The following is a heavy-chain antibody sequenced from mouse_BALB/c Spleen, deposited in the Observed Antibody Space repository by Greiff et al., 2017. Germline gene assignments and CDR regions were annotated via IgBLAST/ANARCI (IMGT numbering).Heavy chain of an antibody. J-gene: IGHJ4*01. CDR3: ASDGYYSSYYAMDY. V-gene: IGHV5-12-1*01. CDR1: GFAFSSYD. CDR2: ISSGGGST. D-gene: IGHD2-3*01. Sequence: EVQLVESGGGLVKPGGSLKLSCAASGFAFSSYDMSWVRQTPEKRLEWVAYISSGGGSTYYPDTVKGRFTISRDNAKNTLYLQMSSLKSEDTAMYYCASDGYYSSYYAMDYWGQGTSVTVSS.